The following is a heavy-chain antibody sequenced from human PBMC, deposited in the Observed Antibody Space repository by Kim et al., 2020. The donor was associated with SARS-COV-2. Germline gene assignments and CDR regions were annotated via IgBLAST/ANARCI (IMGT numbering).Heavy chain of an antibody. J-gene: IGHJ4*02. Sequence: YAQKLRGRVTMTTDTSTSTAYMELRSLRSDDTAVYYCARGIAVAGKGVDYWGQGTLVTVSS. CDR3: ARGIAVAGKGVDY. D-gene: IGHD6-19*01. V-gene: IGHV1-18*01.